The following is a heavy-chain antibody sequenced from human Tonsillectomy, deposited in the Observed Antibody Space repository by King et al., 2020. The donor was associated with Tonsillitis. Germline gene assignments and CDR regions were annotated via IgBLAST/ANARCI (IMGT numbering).Heavy chain of an antibody. CDR2: IYYSGST. J-gene: IGHJ5*02. D-gene: IGHD3-3*01. Sequence: VQLQESGPGLVKPSETLSLTCTVSGGSVNSGIYYWTWIRQPPGKGLEWIGYIYYSGSTSYNPSLKSRVTISVDTSKNQFSLKLSSVTAADTAVYYCARGPNYDFWSGPENNWFAPWGQGTLVTVSS. CDR3: ARGPNYDFWSGPENNWFAP. V-gene: IGHV4-61*01. CDR1: GGSVNSGIYY.